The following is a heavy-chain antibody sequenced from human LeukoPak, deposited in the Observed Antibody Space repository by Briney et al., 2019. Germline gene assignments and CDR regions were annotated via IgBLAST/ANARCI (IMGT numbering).Heavy chain of an antibody. V-gene: IGHV1-2*02. CDR1: GYTFTGYY. CDR3: ARDNSVGDIAWWFAP. D-gene: IGHD1-26*01. Sequence: ASVKVSCKASGYTFTGYYMHWVRQARGQGLEWMGWINPNSGGTNYAQKFQGRVTMTRDTSISTAYMELGSLRSEETAVYYCARDNSVGDIAWWFAPWGQGTLVTVSS. CDR2: INPNSGGT. J-gene: IGHJ5*02.